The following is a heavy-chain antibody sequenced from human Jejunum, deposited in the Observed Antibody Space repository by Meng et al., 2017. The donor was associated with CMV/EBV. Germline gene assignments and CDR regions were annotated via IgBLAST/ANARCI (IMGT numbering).Heavy chain of an antibody. D-gene: IGHD3-22*01. Sequence: SFTTHWIAWVRQGPGEGLDWMGIIFPGDSDTRYSPSFQGQVTISVDNSLNTAYLQWSSLKASDSAIYYCARVLVGSGYYFDAFDIWGQGATVTVSS. CDR2: IFPGDSDT. V-gene: IGHV5-51*01. J-gene: IGHJ3*02. CDR1: SFTTHW. CDR3: ARVLVGSGYYFDAFDI.